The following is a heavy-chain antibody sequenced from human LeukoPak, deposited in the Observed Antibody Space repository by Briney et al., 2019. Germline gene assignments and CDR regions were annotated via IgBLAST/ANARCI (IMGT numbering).Heavy chain of an antibody. CDR3: AKDEGEGSSAFDP. V-gene: IGHV3-30*18. Sequence: GRSLRLSCAASGFTFSSDGMHWVRQAPGKGLECVAVISYDGSNKYYADSVKGRFTISRDNSKNTLYLQMNSLRAEDTAVYYCAKDEGEGSSAFDPWGQGTLVTVSS. D-gene: IGHD6-6*01. J-gene: IGHJ5*02. CDR1: GFTFSSDG. CDR2: ISYDGSNK.